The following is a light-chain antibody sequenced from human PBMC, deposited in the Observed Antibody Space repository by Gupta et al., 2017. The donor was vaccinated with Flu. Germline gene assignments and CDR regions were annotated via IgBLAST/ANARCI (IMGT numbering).Light chain of an antibody. V-gene: IGLV1-47*01. Sequence: QSVLTQPPSTSGTPGQRVTISCSGGSSNIGSNYVYWYRQLPGTAPKLIIYRSEQRPSGVPDRISGSKSGTSASLAISGLRSEEEADYFCATWDDSLSGPVFGGGTKVTVL. CDR3: ATWDDSLSGPV. J-gene: IGLJ3*02. CDR1: SSNIGSNY. CDR2: RSE.